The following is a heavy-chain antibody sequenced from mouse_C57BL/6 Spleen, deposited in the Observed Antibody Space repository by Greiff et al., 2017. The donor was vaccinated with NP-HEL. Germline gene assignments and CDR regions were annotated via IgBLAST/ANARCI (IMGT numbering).Heavy chain of an antibody. J-gene: IGHJ3*01. V-gene: IGHV1-82*01. CDR3: ATIYYGYDGFAY. CDR2: IYPGDGDT. Sequence: QVQLKQSGPELVKPGASVKISCKASGYAFSSSWMNWVKQRPGKGLEWIGRIYPGDGDTNYNGKFKGKATLTADKSSSTAYMQLSSLTSEDSAVYCCATIYYGYDGFAYWGQGTLVTVSA. D-gene: IGHD2-2*01. CDR1: GYAFSSSW.